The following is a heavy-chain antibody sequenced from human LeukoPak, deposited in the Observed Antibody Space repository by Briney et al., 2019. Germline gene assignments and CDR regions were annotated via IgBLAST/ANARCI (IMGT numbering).Heavy chain of an antibody. D-gene: IGHD1-26*01. V-gene: IGHV4-34*01. CDR1: GGSFSGYY. J-gene: IGHJ4*01. CDR3: AKSGGYGLIDY. CDR2: VNHSGST. Sequence: PSETLSLTCAVYGGSFSGYYWSWIRQPPGKGLEWIGEVNHSGSTNYNPSLKSRVTISVDTSKNQFSLKLSSVTAADTAVYYCAKSGGYGLIDYWGQGTLVTVSS.